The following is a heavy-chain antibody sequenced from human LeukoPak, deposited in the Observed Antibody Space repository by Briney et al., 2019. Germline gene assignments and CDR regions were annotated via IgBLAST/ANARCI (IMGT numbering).Heavy chain of an antibody. CDR3: AXXVXRGXVTITGGWAPY. V-gene: IGHV3-30*02. CDR2: IRSDGAKE. D-gene: IGHD3-10*01. Sequence: GGSLRLSCAASGFNFSNYGMNWVRQAPGKGLEWVAFIRSDGAKEYYADSVKGRFTVSRDNSKSMVYLEMSSLSAEDTAVYYXAXXVXRGXVTITGGWAPYWGQGTLVTVFS. J-gene: IGHJ4*02. CDR1: GFNFSNYG.